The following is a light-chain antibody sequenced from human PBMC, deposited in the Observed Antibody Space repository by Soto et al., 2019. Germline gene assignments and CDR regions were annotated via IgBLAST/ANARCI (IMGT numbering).Light chain of an antibody. CDR1: SRDGGGYNY. CDR2: EVS. Sequence: SSLAQPPPPSVSPWQSVTPPLPGTSRDGGGYNYVSWYQQHPGKAPKLMIYEVSKRPSGVPDRFSGSKSGNTASLTVSGLQAEDEADYYCSSYAGSNKLGVFGTGTKVTVL. J-gene: IGLJ1*01. V-gene: IGLV2-8*01. CDR3: SSYAGSNKLGV.